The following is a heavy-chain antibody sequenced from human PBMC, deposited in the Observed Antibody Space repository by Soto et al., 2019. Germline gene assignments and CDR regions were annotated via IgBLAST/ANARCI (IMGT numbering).Heavy chain of an antibody. D-gene: IGHD3-10*01. CDR1: GGSISSINNHFSNHY. CDR2: ISNIGFT. Sequence: QVQLQESGPGLVKPSETLSLTCTVSGGSISSINNHFSNHYCSWIRLSPGKGLEWIGYISNIGFTRYIPALKSSVSISVDTSKNQFSLKLTSVTAADTAVDYCTTQGFGGLQGLVDVWGQGTTVTVSS. J-gene: IGHJ6*02. CDR3: TTQGFGGLQGLVDV. V-gene: IGHV4-61*01.